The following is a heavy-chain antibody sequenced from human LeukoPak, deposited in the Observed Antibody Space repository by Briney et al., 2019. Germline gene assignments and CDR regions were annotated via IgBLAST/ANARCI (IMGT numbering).Heavy chain of an antibody. J-gene: IGHJ3*02. CDR1: GYTFTGYY. CDR3: AREYSGSDAFDI. D-gene: IGHD1-26*01. V-gene: IGHV1-8*03. CDR2: MNPNSGNT. Sequence: ASVKVSCKASGYTFTGYYMHWVRQATGQGLEWMGWMNPNSGNTGYAQKFQGRVTITRNTSISTAYMELSSPRSEDTAVYYCAREYSGSDAFDIWGQGTMVTVSS.